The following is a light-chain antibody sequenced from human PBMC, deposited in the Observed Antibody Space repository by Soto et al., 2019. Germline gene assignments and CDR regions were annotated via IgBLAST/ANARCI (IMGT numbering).Light chain of an antibody. CDR1: QSVNSN. CDR2: GAS. Sequence: DIVMTHSPATLSVSPGERATLSCRASQSVNSNLAWYQQKPGQAPRLLIYGASTRATGIPARFSGSGSGTEFTLTISSLQSEDFAVYYCQQYNNWPLTFGQGTKV. CDR3: QQYNNWPLT. J-gene: IGKJ1*01. V-gene: IGKV3-15*01.